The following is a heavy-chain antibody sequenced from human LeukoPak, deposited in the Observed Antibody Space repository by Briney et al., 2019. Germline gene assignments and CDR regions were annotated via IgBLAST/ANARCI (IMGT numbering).Heavy chain of an antibody. Sequence: PGGSLRLSCAASGFTFASSWMNWIRQAPGKGLEWVANINEDGSAKYYVDSVKGRFTISRDGTKNSVFLQMNSLRDEDTAVYYCTRISIKEPEDSWGQGTLVTVSS. CDR2: INEDGSAK. D-gene: IGHD1-14*01. CDR1: GFTFASSW. CDR3: TRISIKEPEDS. J-gene: IGHJ4*02. V-gene: IGHV3-7*01.